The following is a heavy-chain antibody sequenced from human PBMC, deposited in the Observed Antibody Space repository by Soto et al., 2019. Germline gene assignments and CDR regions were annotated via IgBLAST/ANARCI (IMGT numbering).Heavy chain of an antibody. V-gene: IGHV4-30-4*01. J-gene: IGHJ6*02. Sequence: PSETLSLTCTVSGGSISSGDYYWSWIRQPPGKGLEWIGYIYYSGSTYYNPSLKSRVTISVDTSKNQFSLKLSSVTAADTAVYYCARGEIAAAGTSVVYYYGMDVWGQGTTVTVS. D-gene: IGHD6-13*01. CDR2: IYYSGST. CDR3: ARGEIAAAGTSVVYYYGMDV. CDR1: GGSISSGDYY.